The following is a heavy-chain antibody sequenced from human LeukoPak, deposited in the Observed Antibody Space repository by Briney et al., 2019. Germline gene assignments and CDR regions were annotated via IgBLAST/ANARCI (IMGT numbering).Heavy chain of an antibody. J-gene: IGHJ4*02. CDR2: ISAYNGNT. Sequence: ASVKVSCKASGYTFTSYGISWVRQAPGQGLEWMGWISAYNGNTNYAQKLQGRVTMTTDTSTKTAYMELRSLRFDDTAVYYCATEKYYYDSSGDIDYWGQGTLVTVSS. D-gene: IGHD3-22*01. V-gene: IGHV1-18*01. CDR1: GYTFTSYG. CDR3: ATEKYYYDSSGDIDY.